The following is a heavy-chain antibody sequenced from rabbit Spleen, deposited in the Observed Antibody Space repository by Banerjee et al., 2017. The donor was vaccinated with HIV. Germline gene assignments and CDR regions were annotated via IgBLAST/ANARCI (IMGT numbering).Heavy chain of an antibody. CDR1: ALDFSSNYW. V-gene: IGHV1S45*01. D-gene: IGHD4-2*01. Sequence: QEQLEESGGDLVKPGASLTLTCKASALDFSSNYWICWVRQAPGKGLEWIACIDVVKRGTTYYANWAKGRFTISKTSSTTVTLQMTSLTVADTATYFCARDAAGREDFNLWGPGTLVTVS. J-gene: IGHJ4*01. CDR2: IDVVKRGTT. CDR3: ARDAAGREDFNL.